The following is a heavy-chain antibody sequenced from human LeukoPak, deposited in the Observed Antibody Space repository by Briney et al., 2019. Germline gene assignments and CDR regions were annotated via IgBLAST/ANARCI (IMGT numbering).Heavy chain of an antibody. CDR1: GGSISSYY. CDR3: ARHKPPIPTWIQLWSDYYYYGMDV. Sequence: SETLSLTCTVSGGSISSYYWSWIRQPPGKGLEWIGYIYYSGSTNYNPSLKSRVTISVDTSKNQFSLKLSSVTAADTAVYYCARHKPPIPTWIQLWSDYYYYGMDVWGQGTTVTVSS. D-gene: IGHD5-18*01. V-gene: IGHV4-59*08. CDR2: IYYSGST. J-gene: IGHJ6*02.